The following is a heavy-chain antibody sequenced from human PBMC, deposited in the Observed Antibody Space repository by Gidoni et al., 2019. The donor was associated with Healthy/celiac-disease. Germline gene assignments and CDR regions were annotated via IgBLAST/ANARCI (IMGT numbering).Heavy chain of an antibody. D-gene: IGHD3-3*01. CDR3: AKDINPITIFGDALDY. CDR2: WNSGSI. J-gene: IGHJ4*02. Sequence: WNSGSIGYADSVKGRFTISRDNAKNSLYLQMNSLRAEDTALYYCAKDINPITIFGDALDYWGQGTLVTVSS. V-gene: IGHV3-9*01.